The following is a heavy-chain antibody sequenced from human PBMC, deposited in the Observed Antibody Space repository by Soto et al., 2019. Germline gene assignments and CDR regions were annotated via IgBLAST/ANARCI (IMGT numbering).Heavy chain of an antibody. D-gene: IGHD6-19*01. J-gene: IGHJ1*01. CDR1: GFTFSSYS. CDR3: ARDKYRAVAGGRGVNCFQH. Sequence: LGGSLRLSCAASGFTFSSYSMNWVRQAPGKGLEWVSSISSSSSYIYYADSVKGRFTISRDNAKNSLYLQMNSLRAEDTAVYYCARDKYRAVAGGRGVNCFQHWGQGTLVTVSS. V-gene: IGHV3-21*01. CDR2: ISSSSSYI.